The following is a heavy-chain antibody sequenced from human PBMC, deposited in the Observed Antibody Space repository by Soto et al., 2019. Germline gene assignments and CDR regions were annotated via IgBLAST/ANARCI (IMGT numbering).Heavy chain of an antibody. CDR1: GFTFSSYG. Sequence: GGSLRLSCXASGFTFSSYGMHWVRQAPGKGLEWVAVISYDGSNKYYADSVKGRFTISRDNSKNTLYLQMNSLRAEDTAVYYCAKGYYDSSGYYSGFFDYWGQGTLVTVSS. J-gene: IGHJ4*02. CDR3: AKGYYDSSGYYSGFFDY. V-gene: IGHV3-30*18. D-gene: IGHD3-22*01. CDR2: ISYDGSNK.